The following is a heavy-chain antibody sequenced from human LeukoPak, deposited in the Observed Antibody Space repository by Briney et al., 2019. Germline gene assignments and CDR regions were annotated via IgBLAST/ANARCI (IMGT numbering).Heavy chain of an antibody. CDR3: AGETYYYGSGAASKVNNFDY. CDR2: IIPIFGTA. Sequence: SVKVSCKASGGTFSSYAISWVRQAPGQGLEWMGGIIPIFGTANYAQKFQGRVTITADKSTSTAYMELSSLRSEDTAVYYCAGETYYYGSGAASKVNNFDYWGQGTLVTVSS. CDR1: GGTFSSYA. D-gene: IGHD3-10*01. V-gene: IGHV1-69*06. J-gene: IGHJ4*02.